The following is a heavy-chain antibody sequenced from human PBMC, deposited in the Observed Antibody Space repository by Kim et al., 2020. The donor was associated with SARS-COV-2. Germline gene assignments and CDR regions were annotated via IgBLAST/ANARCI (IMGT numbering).Heavy chain of an antibody. CDR2: IWYDGSNK. CDR1: GFTFSSYG. J-gene: IGHJ6*02. V-gene: IGHV3-33*08. Sequence: GGSLRLSCAASGFTFSSYGMHWVRQAPGKGLEWVAVIWYDGSNKYYADSVKGRFTISRDNSKNTLYLQMNSLRAEDTAVYYCARGQTVLRFLEWLPGGAKYYYYGMDVWGQGTTVTVSS. CDR3: ARGQTVLRFLEWLPGGAKYYYYGMDV. D-gene: IGHD3-3*01.